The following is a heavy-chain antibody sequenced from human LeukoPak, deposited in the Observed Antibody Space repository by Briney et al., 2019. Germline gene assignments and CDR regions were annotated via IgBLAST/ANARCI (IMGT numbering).Heavy chain of an antibody. J-gene: IGHJ4*02. CDR1: GGSISSGGYS. Sequence: SETLSLTCAVSGGSISSGGYSWSWIRQPPGKGLEWIGYIYHSGSTYYNPSLKSRVTISVDTSKNQFTLKLSSVTAADTAVYYCARLVDDYVWGSYLGYWGQGTLVTVSS. V-gene: IGHV4-30-2*03. CDR3: ARLVDDYVWGSYLGY. D-gene: IGHD3-16*02. CDR2: IYHSGST.